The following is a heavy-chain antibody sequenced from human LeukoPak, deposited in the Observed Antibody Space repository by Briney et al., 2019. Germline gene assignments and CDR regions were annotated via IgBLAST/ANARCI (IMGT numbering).Heavy chain of an antibody. CDR1: GFTFSSYW. V-gene: IGHV3-30*02. CDR3: AKPGYYFYMDV. CDR2: IRSDGNYK. Sequence: GGSLRLSCVASGFTFSSYWMHWVRQAPGKGLEWVAYIRSDGNYKYFADSVKGRLTISRDNSNNTLYLQMTSLRAEDTAVYFCAKPGYYFYMDVWGKGTTVTVSS. J-gene: IGHJ6*03.